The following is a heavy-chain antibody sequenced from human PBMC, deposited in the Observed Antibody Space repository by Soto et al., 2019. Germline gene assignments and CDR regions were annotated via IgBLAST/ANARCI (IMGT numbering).Heavy chain of an antibody. V-gene: IGHV3-21*01. Sequence: GGALRLACSDSGFTFSSYSMNWVRQAPGKGLEWVSSISSSSSYIYYADSVKGRFTISRDNAKNSLYLQMNSLRAEDTAVYYCARSGITGTGDAFDIWGQGTMVTVSS. CDR1: GFTFSSYS. D-gene: IGHD1-20*01. CDR3: ARSGITGTGDAFDI. CDR2: ISSSSSYI. J-gene: IGHJ3*02.